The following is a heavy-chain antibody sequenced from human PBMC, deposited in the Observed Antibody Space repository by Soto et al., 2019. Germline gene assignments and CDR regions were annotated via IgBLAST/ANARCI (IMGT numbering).Heavy chain of an antibody. J-gene: IGHJ4*02. CDR1: GYTCRSFG. V-gene: IGHV1-18*04. CDR2: IRGYNGKT. CDR3: ARDKMIDDYGLGKYDY. Sequence: ASVEVSCKTPGYTCRSFGVSWERQAPGQGLERMGWIRGYNGKTQYAQTLQGRVNMTADTSTSTVYMELRGLRSDDTAVYFCARDKMIDDYGLGKYDYWGQ. D-gene: IGHD3-10*01.